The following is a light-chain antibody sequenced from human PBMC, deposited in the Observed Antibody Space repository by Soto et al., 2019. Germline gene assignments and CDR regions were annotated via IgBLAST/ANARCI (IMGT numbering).Light chain of an antibody. J-gene: IGLJ1*01. Sequence: QSVLTQPASVSGSPGQSITISCTGTTSDVGSNNLVSWYQQHPGKAPKLVIYEGSRRPSGVSNRFSGSKSGYTASLTISGLQAEVEADYYCCSYAGNYVFGTGTKVTVL. V-gene: IGLV2-23*01. CDR1: TSDVGSNNL. CDR2: EGS. CDR3: CSYAGNYV.